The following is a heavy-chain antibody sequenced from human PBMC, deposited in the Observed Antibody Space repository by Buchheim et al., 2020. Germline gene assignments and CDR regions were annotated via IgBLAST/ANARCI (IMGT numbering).Heavy chain of an antibody. CDR1: GFTFSDVW. J-gene: IGHJ4*02. Sequence: EVQLVESGGGLVKPGGCLRLSCAASGFTFSDVWMSWVRQAPGKGLEWVGRIKSKTAGETTDYAEPVKGRVSISRDDSTKQMYLQMSSLKTEDTAVYFCITGVVGAPYTFFWGQGTL. D-gene: IGHD2-15*01. CDR2: IKSKTAGETT. CDR3: ITGVVGAPYTFF. V-gene: IGHV3-15*01.